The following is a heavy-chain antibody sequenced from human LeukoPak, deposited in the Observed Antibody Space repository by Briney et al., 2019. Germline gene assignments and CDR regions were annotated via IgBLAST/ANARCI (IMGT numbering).Heavy chain of an antibody. CDR3: ARMSGSRLPGN. CDR1: RFSFSNHS. V-gene: IGHV3-48*01. Sequence: TGGSLRLSCAASRFSFSNHSMNWVRQAPGKGLEWVSYISNSGSAKYYAASVKGRFTISRDNGKNSLYLQMNSLRAEDTAVYYCARMSGSRLPGNWGQGTLVTVSS. J-gene: IGHJ4*02. D-gene: IGHD3-3*01. CDR2: ISNSGSAK.